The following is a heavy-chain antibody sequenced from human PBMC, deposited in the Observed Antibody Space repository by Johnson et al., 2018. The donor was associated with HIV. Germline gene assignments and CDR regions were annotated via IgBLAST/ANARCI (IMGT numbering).Heavy chain of an antibody. CDR2: LSYDGSND. V-gene: IGHV3-30*18. J-gene: IGHJ3*02. CDR3: AKAGMYMTHDALDI. D-gene: IGHD1-14*01. Sequence: QVQLVESGGGEVQPGRSLRLSCAASGFTFSDFGMHWVRQAPGKGLEWVALLSYDGSNDAYIDSVKGRFTILRDNSKNTLYLQMNNLRTEDTAVYYCAKAGMYMTHDALDIWGQGTLVTVSS. CDR1: GFTFSDFG.